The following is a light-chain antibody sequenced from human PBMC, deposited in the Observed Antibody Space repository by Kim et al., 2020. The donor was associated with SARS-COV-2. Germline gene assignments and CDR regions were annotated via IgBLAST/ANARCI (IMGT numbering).Light chain of an antibody. Sequence: QLVLTQSPSASASLGASVKLTCTLSSGQSSYAIAWHQQQPEKGPRYLMKLNSDGSHSKGDGIPDRFSGSSSGAERYLTISSLQSEDEADYYCQTWGTGTIGVFGTGTKVTVL. CDR1: SGQSSYA. CDR3: QTWGTGTIGV. CDR2: LNSDGSH. V-gene: IGLV4-69*01. J-gene: IGLJ1*01.